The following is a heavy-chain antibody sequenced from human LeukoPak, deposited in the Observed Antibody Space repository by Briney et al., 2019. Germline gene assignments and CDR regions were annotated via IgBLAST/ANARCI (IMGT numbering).Heavy chain of an antibody. CDR3: ARYLGDSYYFDY. J-gene: IGHJ4*02. CDR1: GGSISSHY. D-gene: IGHD3-16*01. V-gene: IGHV4-59*11. Sequence: PSETLSLTCTVSGGSISSHYWSWIRQPPGKGLEWIGYIYYSGSTNYNPSLKSRVTISVDTSKNQFSLTLSSVTAADTAVYYCARYLGDSYYFDYWGQGTLVTVSS. CDR2: IYYSGST.